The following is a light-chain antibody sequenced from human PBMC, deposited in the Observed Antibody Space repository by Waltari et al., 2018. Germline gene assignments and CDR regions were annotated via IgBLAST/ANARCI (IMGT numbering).Light chain of an antibody. CDR3: QTGGHGTWV. V-gene: IGLV4-69*01. CDR2: VNSDGSH. J-gene: IGLJ3*02. CDR1: SGHSSNV. Sequence: QLVLTQSPSASASLGASVKLTCTLSSGHSSNVIAWLQQQPEKGPRYLMKVNSDGSHSKGDEIPDRFAGYSSAAGRDLTISSLQSEDEADYYCQTGGHGTWVFGGGTKLTVL.